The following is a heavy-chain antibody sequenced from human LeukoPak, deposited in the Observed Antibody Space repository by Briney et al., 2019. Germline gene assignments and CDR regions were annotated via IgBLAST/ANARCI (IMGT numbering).Heavy chain of an antibody. CDR3: AKGYGYSGYDARFDY. D-gene: IGHD5-12*01. Sequence: PGGSLRPSCAASGFTFSSYAMSWVRQAPGKGLEWVSAISGSGGSTYYADSVKGRFTISRDNSKNTLYLQMNSLRAEDTAVYYCAKGYGYSGYDARFDYWGQGTLVTVSS. V-gene: IGHV3-23*01. CDR2: ISGSGGST. CDR1: GFTFSSYA. J-gene: IGHJ4*02.